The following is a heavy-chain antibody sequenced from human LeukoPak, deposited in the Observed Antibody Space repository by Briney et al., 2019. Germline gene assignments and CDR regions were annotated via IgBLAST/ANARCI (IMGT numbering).Heavy chain of an antibody. D-gene: IGHD3-10*01. Sequence: SETLSLTCSVSGGSVSSYYWSWIRQSPGKGLEWIGYIHNSGRTNYNPSLKSRVTGFVDTSKNQVSLRLISVTAADTAVYYCARHSSVLPFDYWGQGTLVAVSS. CDR1: GGSVSSYY. V-gene: IGHV4-59*08. CDR3: ARHSSVLPFDY. J-gene: IGHJ4*02. CDR2: IHNSGRT.